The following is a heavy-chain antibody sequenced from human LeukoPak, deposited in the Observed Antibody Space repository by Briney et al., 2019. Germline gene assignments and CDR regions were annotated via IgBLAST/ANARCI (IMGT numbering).Heavy chain of an antibody. CDR2: IWYDGSNK. CDR3: AKDREVSWFGESQNSFDI. CDR1: GFIFNNYG. Sequence: RSGGSLRLSCAASGFIFNNYGIHWVRQAPGKGLEWVAVIWYDGSNKYYLESVMGRFTLSRGNSKNTVYLQMEGLRVEDTAVYYCAKDREVSWFGESQNSFDIWGQGTMVTVSS. V-gene: IGHV3-33*06. J-gene: IGHJ3*02. D-gene: IGHD3-10*01.